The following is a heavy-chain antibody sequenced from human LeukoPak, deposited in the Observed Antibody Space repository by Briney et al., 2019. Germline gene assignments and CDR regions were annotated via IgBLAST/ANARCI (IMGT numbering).Heavy chain of an antibody. V-gene: IGHV4-34*01. Sequence: PSETLSLTRAVSGGSFSGYYWTWIRQPPGKGLEWIGEINHSGSANYNPSLMSRVTISLDTSKNHFSLNLSSVTAADTAVYYCARGQGTVTTHWGQGTLVTVSS. J-gene: IGHJ4*02. CDR3: ARGQGTVTTH. D-gene: IGHD4-11*01. CDR2: INHSGSA. CDR1: GGSFSGYY.